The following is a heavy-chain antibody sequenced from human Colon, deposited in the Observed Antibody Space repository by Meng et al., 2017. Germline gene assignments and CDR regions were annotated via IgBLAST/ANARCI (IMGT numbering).Heavy chain of an antibody. V-gene: IGHV4-61*01. CDR1: GGSVSRGSYY. Sequence: VCLQESGPGLAGPSGTLSLTCPVSGGSVSRGSYYWSWIRQPPGKGLEWIGYIYYTGSTNYNPSLKSRVTISVDTSKNQFSLKLSSVTAADTAVYYCARGPLDYWGQGTLVTVSS. CDR3: ARGPLDY. CDR2: IYYTGST. J-gene: IGHJ4*02.